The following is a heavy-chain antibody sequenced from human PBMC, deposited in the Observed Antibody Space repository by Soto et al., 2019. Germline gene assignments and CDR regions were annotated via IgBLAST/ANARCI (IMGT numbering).Heavy chain of an antibody. Sequence: AGSLILSCAASGFPFSSYSMNSVRRAPGQGLDWVSYIGSSSTTIYYTDSVKGRYTISKDNAKNWLYLQRNSLRAEDTAVYYCARDPTHDSSGQYYYYYGVDVWGQGTKVTGSS. D-gene: IGHD3-22*01. CDR3: ARDPTHDSSGQYYYYYGVDV. V-gene: IGHV3-48*01. CDR2: IGSSSTTI. CDR1: GFPFSSYS. J-gene: IGHJ6*01.